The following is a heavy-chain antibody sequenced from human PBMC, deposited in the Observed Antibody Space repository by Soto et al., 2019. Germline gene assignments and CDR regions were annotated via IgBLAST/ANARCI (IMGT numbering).Heavy chain of an antibody. D-gene: IGHD2-2*01. CDR1: GGSISSGGYY. V-gene: IGHV4-31*03. J-gene: IGHJ4*02. CDR2: IYYSGST. CDR3: AGGLGYCSSTSCYFSDY. Sequence: TLSLTCTVSGGSISSGGYYWSWIRQHPGKGLEWIGYIYYSGSTYYNPSLKSRVTISVDTSKNQFSLKLSSVTAADTAVYYCAGGLGYCSSTSCYFSDYWGQGTLVTVSS.